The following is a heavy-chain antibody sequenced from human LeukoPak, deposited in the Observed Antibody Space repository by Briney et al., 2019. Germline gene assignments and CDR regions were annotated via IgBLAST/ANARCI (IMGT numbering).Heavy chain of an antibody. J-gene: IGHJ4*02. V-gene: IGHV3-30*04. CDR1: GFTFTDYA. Sequence: PGRSLRLFCAASGFTFTDYAIHWVRQAPGKGLEWVAVISYDGSNKYYADSVKGRFTISRDNSKNTLYLQMNSLRAEDTAVYYCAKVDSGSYEYDYWGQGTLVTVSS. CDR2: ISYDGSNK. CDR3: AKVDSGSYEYDY. D-gene: IGHD2-15*01.